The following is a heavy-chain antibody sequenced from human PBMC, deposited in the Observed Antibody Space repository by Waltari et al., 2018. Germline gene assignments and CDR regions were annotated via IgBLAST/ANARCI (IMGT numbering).Heavy chain of an antibody. V-gene: IGHV4-34*01. CDR1: GGSFSGYY. D-gene: IGHD3-16*01. CDR3: ARLGRYDP. J-gene: IGHJ5*02. CDR2: INHSGST. Sequence: QVQLQQWGAGLLKPSETLSLTCAVYGGSFSGYYWSWIRQPPGKGLEWIGEINHSGSTNYNPSRKSRVTISVDTSKNQFSLKLSSVTAADTAVYYCARLGRYDPWGQGTLVTVSS.